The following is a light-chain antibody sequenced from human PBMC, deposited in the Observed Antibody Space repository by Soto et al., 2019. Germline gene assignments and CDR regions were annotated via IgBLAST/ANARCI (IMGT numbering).Light chain of an antibody. V-gene: IGLV2-14*01. J-gene: IGLJ2*01. CDR1: SSDVGGYNY. CDR2: EVS. CDR3: SSYTSSSTPVV. Sequence: QSVLTQPASVSGSPGQSITISCTGTSSDVGGYNYVSWYQQHPGKAPKLMIYEVSNRPSGVSNRFSGSKSGNTASLTISGLQAEDEADYYCSSYTSSSTPVVFGGGTQLTLL.